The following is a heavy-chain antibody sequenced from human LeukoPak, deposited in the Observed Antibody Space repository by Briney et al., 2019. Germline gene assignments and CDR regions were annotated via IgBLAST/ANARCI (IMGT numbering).Heavy chain of an antibody. Sequence: ASVKDSCKASGGTFSSYAISWVRQAPGQGLEWMGRIIPIFGTANYAQKFQGRVTITTDESTSTAYMELSSLRSEDTAVYYCARSSAVAGTANFDYWGQGTLVTVSS. CDR3: ARSSAVAGTANFDY. J-gene: IGHJ4*02. V-gene: IGHV1-69*05. D-gene: IGHD6-19*01. CDR2: IIPIFGTA. CDR1: GGTFSSYA.